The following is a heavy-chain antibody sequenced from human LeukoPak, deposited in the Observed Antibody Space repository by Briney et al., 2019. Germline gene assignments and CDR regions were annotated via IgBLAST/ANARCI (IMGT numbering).Heavy chain of an antibody. D-gene: IGHD4-17*01. CDR3: ARGRRVARYGDYVLPAGYNWFDP. Sequence: PSETLSLTCAVYGGSFSGYYWSWIRQPPGKGLEWIGEINHSGSTNYNPSLKSRVTISVDTSKNQFSLKLSSVTAADTAVYYCARGRRVARYGDYVLPAGYNWFDPWGQGTLVTVSS. V-gene: IGHV4-34*01. CDR2: INHSGST. J-gene: IGHJ5*02. CDR1: GGSFSGYY.